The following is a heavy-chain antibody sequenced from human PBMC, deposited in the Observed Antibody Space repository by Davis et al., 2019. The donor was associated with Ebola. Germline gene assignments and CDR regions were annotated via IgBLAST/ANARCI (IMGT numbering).Heavy chain of an antibody. CDR2: IIPIFGIA. CDR1: GGTFSSYA. Sequence: SVKVSCKASGGTFSSYAISWVRQAPGQGLEWMGGIIPIFGIANYAQKFQGRVTITADKSTSTAYMELSSLRSEDTAVYYCARERVPADPNWFDPWGQGTLVTVSS. CDR3: ARERVPADPNWFDP. V-gene: IGHV1-69*10. J-gene: IGHJ5*02. D-gene: IGHD2-2*01.